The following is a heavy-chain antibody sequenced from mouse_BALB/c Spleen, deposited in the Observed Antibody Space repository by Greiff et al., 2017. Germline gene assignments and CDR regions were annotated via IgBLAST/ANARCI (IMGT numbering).Heavy chain of an antibody. J-gene: IGHJ2*01. CDR3: ARGGGLRRFFDY. CDR1: GFSLTSYG. V-gene: IGHV2-2*02. CDR2: IWSGGST. D-gene: IGHD2-4*01. Sequence: VMLVESGPGLVQPSQSLSITCTVSGFSLTSYGVHWVRQSPGKGLEWLGVIWSGGSTDYNAAFISRLSISKDNSKSQVFFKMNSLQANDTAIYYCARGGGLRRFFDYWGQGTTLTVSS.